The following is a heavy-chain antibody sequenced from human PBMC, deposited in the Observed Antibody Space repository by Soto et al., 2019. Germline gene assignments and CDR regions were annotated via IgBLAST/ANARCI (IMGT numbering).Heavy chain of an antibody. Sequence: QVQLVESGGGLVEPRESLRLSCEASGFTFSDYYMSWIRQAPGKGLEWLSYISSSGATIYYVDSVKGRFTISRDNAKKFLYLQMDSLRAEDTAVYYCARDGVLATGPIDYWGPGTLFTVSS. D-gene: IGHD5-12*01. V-gene: IGHV3-11*01. J-gene: IGHJ4*02. CDR2: ISSSGATI. CDR1: GFTFSDYY. CDR3: ARDGVLATGPIDY.